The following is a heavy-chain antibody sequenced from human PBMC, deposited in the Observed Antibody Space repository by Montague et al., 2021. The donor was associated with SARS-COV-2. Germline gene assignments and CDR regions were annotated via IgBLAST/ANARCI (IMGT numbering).Heavy chain of an antibody. V-gene: IGHV4-39*02. CDR3: ARLGGMAILLGCYFFDS. J-gene: IGHJ2*01. CDR1: GDSISTSNYY. Sequence: SETLSLTCTVSGDSISTSNYYWSWIRQPPGKGLEWIGSIYHRGSTYYNPSLKSRVTMSVDTSMNHFSLKLSSVTAADTAVYYCARLGGMAILLGCYFFDSWGRGTLVTVPS. D-gene: IGHD5-24*01. CDR2: IYHRGST.